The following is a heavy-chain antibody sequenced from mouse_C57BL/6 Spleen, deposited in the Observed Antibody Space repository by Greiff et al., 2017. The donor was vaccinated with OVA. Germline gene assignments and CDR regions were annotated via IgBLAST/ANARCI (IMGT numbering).Heavy chain of an antibody. Sequence: VKLMESGPGLVQPSQSLSITCTVSGFSLTSYGVHWVRQSPGKGLEWLGVIWRGGSTDYNAAFMSRLSITKDNSKSQVFFKMNSLQADDTAIYYCAKNYDYDKGVDYWGQGTTLTVSS. J-gene: IGHJ2*01. CDR1: GFSLTSYG. CDR3: AKNYDYDKGVDY. CDR2: IWRGGST. V-gene: IGHV2-5*01. D-gene: IGHD2-4*01.